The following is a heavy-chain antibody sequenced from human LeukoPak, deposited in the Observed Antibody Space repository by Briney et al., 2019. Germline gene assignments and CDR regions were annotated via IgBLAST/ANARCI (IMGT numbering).Heavy chain of an antibody. Sequence: PSETLSLTCTVSGYSIDSVYYWGWIRQPPGKGLEWIGSIYHSGSTYYNPSLESRVTISMDTSKNQFSLKLTSVTAADTAVYYCARRVRGVPFDYWGQGTLVTVSS. V-gene: IGHV4-38-2*02. CDR3: ARRVRGVPFDY. CDR2: IYHSGST. J-gene: IGHJ4*02. D-gene: IGHD3-10*01. CDR1: GYSIDSVYY.